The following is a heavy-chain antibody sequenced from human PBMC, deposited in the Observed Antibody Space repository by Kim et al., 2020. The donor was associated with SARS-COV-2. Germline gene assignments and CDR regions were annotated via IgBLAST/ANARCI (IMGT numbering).Heavy chain of an antibody. Sequence: GGSLRLSCAASGFIVSSNYMSWVRQAPGKGLEWVSVIYTGGTTYYADSVKGRFTISRDNSKNTLYLQMNSLRAEDTAVYYCARDADFWGSYYGMDVWGQGTTVTVSS. CDR1: GFIVSSNY. J-gene: IGHJ6*02. CDR2: IYTGGTT. CDR3: ARDADFWGSYYGMDV. D-gene: IGHD3-16*01. V-gene: IGHV3-53*01.